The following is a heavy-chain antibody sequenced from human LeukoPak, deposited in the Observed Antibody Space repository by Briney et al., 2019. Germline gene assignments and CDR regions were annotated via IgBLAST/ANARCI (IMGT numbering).Heavy chain of an antibody. V-gene: IGHV1-69*13. CDR1: GGTFSSHA. CDR3: ARGWLAETTVVTPYNY. Sequence: SVKVSCKASGGTFSSHAISWVRQAPGQGLEWMGGIIPLFGTANYAQKFQGRVTITAVESMSTAYMELSSLRSEDTVVYYCARGWLAETTVVTPYNYWGQGTPVTVSS. CDR2: IIPLFGTA. J-gene: IGHJ4*02. D-gene: IGHD4-23*01.